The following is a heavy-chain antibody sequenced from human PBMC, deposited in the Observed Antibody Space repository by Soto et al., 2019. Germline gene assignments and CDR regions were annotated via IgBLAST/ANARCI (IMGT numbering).Heavy chain of an antibody. CDR1: GFSSSSYV. J-gene: IGHJ5*01. V-gene: IGHV3-23*01. Sequence: GQLLDSGGGLVQPGGSLRLYYAASGFSSSSYVMGWVRQTPGKGLEWVSGIGGGGGRTYYADSVQGRFTISRDNSKNTLYLQMNSLRAEDTAVYYCAKGWLDFWGQGTLVTVSS. CDR2: IGGGGGRT. CDR3: AKGWLDF.